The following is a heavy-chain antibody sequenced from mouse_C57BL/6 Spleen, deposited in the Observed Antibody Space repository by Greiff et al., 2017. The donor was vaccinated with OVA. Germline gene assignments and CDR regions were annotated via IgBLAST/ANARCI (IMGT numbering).Heavy chain of an antibody. CDR1: GFTFSSYA. D-gene: IGHD1-1*01. Sequence: EVQGVESGGGLVKPGGSLKLSCAASGFTFSSYAMSWVRQTPEKRLEWVATISDGGSYTYYPDNVKGRFTISRDNAKNNLYLQMSHLKSEDTAMYYCARDLYGSSYWYFDVWGTGTTVTVSS. CDR2: ISDGGSYT. CDR3: ARDLYGSSYWYFDV. V-gene: IGHV5-4*01. J-gene: IGHJ1*03.